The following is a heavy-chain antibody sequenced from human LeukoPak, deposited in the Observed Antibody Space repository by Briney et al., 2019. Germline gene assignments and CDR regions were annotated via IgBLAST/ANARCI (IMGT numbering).Heavy chain of an antibody. CDR3: ARSLSLPPDYFDY. V-gene: IGHV3-21*01. CDR1: GFTFSSYS. D-gene: IGHD2/OR15-2a*01. CDR2: ISSSSSYI. J-gene: IGHJ4*02. Sequence: GGSLRLSCAASGFTFSSYSMNWVRQAPGKGLEWVSSISSSSSYIYYADSVKGRFTISRDNAKNSLYLQMNSLRAEDTAVYYCARSLSLPPDYFDYWGQGTLVTVSS.